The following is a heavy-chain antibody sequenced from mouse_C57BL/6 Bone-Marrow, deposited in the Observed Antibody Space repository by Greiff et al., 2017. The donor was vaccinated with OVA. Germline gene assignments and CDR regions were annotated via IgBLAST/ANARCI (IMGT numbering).Heavy chain of an antibody. J-gene: IGHJ3*01. CDR3: ARGLRQRFAY. CDR1: GYSFTGYF. V-gene: IGHV1-20*01. Sequence: EVQLQQSGPELVKPGDSVKISCKASGYSFTGYFMNWVMQSHGKSLEWIGRINPYNGDTFYNQKFKGKATLTVDKSSSTAHMELRSLTSEDSAVYDCARGLRQRFAYWGQGTLVTVSA. CDR2: INPYNGDT. D-gene: IGHD2-2*01.